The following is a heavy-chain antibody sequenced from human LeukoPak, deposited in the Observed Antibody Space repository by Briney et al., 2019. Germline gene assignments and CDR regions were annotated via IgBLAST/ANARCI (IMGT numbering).Heavy chain of an antibody. Sequence: PGGSLRLSCAASGFTFSNAWMSWVRQAPGKGLEWVGRIKSKTDGGTTDYAAPVKGRFTISRDDSKNTLYLQMNSLKTEDTAVYYCTTGIAVAASRNYYYYYYMDVWGKGTTVTVSS. CDR2: IKSKTDGGTT. CDR3: TTGIAVAASRNYYYYYYMDV. D-gene: IGHD6-19*01. CDR1: GFTFSNAW. J-gene: IGHJ6*03. V-gene: IGHV3-15*01.